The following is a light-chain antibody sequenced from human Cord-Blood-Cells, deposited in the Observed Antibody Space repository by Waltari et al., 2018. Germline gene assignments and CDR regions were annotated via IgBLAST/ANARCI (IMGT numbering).Light chain of an antibody. CDR2: DVS. CDR3: SSYTSSSTYV. V-gene: IGLV2-14*01. CDR1: GSDVGGYNY. Sequence: QSALTQPASVSGSPGQSITISCTGTGSDVGGYNYVPWYQQPPGKAPKLMIYDVSKRPSGVPNRFSGSKSGNTASLTISGLQAEDEADYYCSSYTSSSTYVFGTGTKVTVL. J-gene: IGLJ1*01.